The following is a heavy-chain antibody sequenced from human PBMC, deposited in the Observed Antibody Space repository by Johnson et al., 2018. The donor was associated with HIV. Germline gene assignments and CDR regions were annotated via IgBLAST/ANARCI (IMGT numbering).Heavy chain of an antibody. CDR1: GFTFSSYA. V-gene: IGHV3-23*04. D-gene: IGHD2-21*01. J-gene: IGHJ3*02. CDR3: ARDGGLLADYGGDCADAFDI. CDR2: ISGSGGST. Sequence: VQLVESGGGLVQPGGSLRLSCAASGFTFSSYAMSWVRQAPGKRLEWVSSISGSGGSTDYADSVKGRFTISRDNSRDTLYLQMKSLRAEDTAVDYCARDGGLLADYGGDCADAFDIWGQGTMVTVSS.